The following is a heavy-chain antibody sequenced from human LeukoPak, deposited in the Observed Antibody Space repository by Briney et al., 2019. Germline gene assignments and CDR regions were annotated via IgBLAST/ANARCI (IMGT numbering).Heavy chain of an antibody. CDR1: GGSVSSGSYY. CDR2: IYYSGST. CDR3: ARDHPRWGQLVYYYGMDV. Sequence: PSETLSLTCTVSGGSVSSGSYYWSWIRQPPGKGLEWIGYIYYSGSTNYNPSLKSRVTISVDTSKNQFSLKLSSVTAADTAVYYCARDHPRWGQLVYYYGMDVWAKGPRSPSP. V-gene: IGHV4-61*01. D-gene: IGHD6-6*01. J-gene: IGHJ6*02.